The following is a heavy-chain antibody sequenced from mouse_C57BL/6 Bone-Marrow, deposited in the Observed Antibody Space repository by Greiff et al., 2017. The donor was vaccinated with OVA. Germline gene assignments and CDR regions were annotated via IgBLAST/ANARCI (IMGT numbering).Heavy chain of an antibody. CDR1: GYSFTGYY. Sequence: VQLQQSGPELVKPGASVKISCKASGYSFTGYYMNWVKPSPDTSLEWIGEINPSTGGPTYNQKFQAKATLTVDKSSSTAYMQLKSLTSEDSAVYYCARGGGYSPWFAYWGQGTLVTVSA. CDR2: INPSTGGP. D-gene: IGHD2-3*01. V-gene: IGHV1-42*01. CDR3: ARGGGYSPWFAY. J-gene: IGHJ3*01.